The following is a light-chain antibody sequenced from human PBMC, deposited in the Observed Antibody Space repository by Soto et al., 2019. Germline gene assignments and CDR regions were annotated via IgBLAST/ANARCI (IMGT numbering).Light chain of an antibody. CDR3: QQSHSSSWT. J-gene: IGKJ1*01. Sequence: DIQLTQSPSSLSASVGDRVTITCRASQSISNSLNWYQQKPGKAPNLLIYGTSDLQSGVPSRFSSSGSGTEFTLTISSLQRDDFATYYCQQSHSSSWTFGQGTKVEIK. CDR2: GTS. CDR1: QSISNS. V-gene: IGKV1-39*01.